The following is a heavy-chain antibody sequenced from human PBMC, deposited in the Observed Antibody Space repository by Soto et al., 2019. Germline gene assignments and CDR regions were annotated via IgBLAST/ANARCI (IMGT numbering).Heavy chain of an antibody. V-gene: IGHV1-8*01. J-gene: IGHJ6*02. CDR3: ARESVVAPTPGSHFYGVGV. CDR2: MSPYNGDT. CDR1: GYFFTSYD. D-gene: IGHD2-15*01. Sequence: GASVKVSCKASGYFFTSYDIHWVRQAPGQGLQWMGWMSPYNGDTGYAQKFQGRVTLTRNISINTAYMDLSSLTSEDTAMYYCARESVVAPTPGSHFYGVGVWGQGTTVTVSS.